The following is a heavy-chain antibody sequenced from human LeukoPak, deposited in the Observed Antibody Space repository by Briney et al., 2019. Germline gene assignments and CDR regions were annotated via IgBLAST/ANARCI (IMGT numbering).Heavy chain of an antibody. CDR1: GYSSTSYW. V-gene: IGHV5-51*01. Sequence: GESLKISCKGSGYSSTSYWIGWVRQMPGKGLEWMGIIYPGDSDTRYSPSFQGQVTISADKSISTAYPQWSSLKASDTAMYYCARQRFEESNWFDPWGQGTLVTVSS. D-gene: IGHD3-10*01. J-gene: IGHJ5*02. CDR3: ARQRFEESNWFDP. CDR2: IYPGDSDT.